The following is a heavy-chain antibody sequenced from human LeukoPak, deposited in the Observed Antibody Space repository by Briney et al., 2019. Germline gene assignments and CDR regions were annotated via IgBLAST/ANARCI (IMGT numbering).Heavy chain of an antibody. D-gene: IGHD3-10*01. CDR3: ARDLGSPGGY. CDR2: LWYDGSNK. J-gene: IGHJ4*02. V-gene: IGHV3-33*01. Sequence: LEWVAVLWYDGSNKYYADSVKGRFTISRDNSKNTLYLQMNSLRAEDTAVYYCARDLGSPGGYWGQGTLVTVSS.